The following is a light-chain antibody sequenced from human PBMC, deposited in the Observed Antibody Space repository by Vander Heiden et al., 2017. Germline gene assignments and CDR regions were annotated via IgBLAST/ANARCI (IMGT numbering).Light chain of an antibody. CDR1: SGINVGTYR. Sequence: QAVLTQPSSLSASPGASASLTCTLRSGINVGTYRIYWYQQKPGSPPQYLLRYKSDSDKHQGSGVPSRFSGSKDASANAGILLISGLQSEDEADYYCMIWHSRAVVFGGGTKLTVL. CDR2: YKSDSDK. J-gene: IGLJ2*01. V-gene: IGLV5-45*03. CDR3: MIWHSRAVV.